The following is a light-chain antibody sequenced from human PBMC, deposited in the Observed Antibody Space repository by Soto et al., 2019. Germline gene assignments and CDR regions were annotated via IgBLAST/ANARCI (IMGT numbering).Light chain of an antibody. J-gene: IGKJ5*01. CDR2: GAS. CDR3: QQYGSSAPIT. V-gene: IGKV3-20*01. Sequence: EVGMTHTPATLSLSPGERATLSCRASQSVSSYLAWYQQKPGQGPRLLIYGASSRATGIPDRFSGSGSETDFTLTISRLEPEDFGLYYCQQYGSSAPITFAHGTRLEIK. CDR1: QSVSSY.